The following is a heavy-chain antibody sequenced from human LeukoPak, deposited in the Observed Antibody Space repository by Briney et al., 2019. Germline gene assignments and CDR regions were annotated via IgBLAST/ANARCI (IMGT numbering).Heavy chain of an antibody. Sequence: AGGSLTLSCAASGFTFSDHWMTWVRQAPGKGLEWVAYVRSDGSHDSYADSVTGRFTISRDNSKNTLFLQMNSLRAEDTSMYYCAKDARSFDWLFDHWGQGILVTVSS. CDR3: AKDARSFDWLFDH. J-gene: IGHJ4*02. D-gene: IGHD3-9*01. V-gene: IGHV3-30*02. CDR1: GFTFSDHW. CDR2: VRSDGSHD.